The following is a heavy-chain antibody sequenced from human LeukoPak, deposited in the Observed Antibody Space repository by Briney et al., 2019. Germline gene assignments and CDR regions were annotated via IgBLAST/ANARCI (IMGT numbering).Heavy chain of an antibody. CDR3: ARDVRAVAGHFDY. CDR1: GYIFTDYY. V-gene: IGHV1-2*06. J-gene: IGHJ4*02. D-gene: IGHD6-19*01. Sequence: ASVKVSCKASGYIFTDYYMHWVRQAPGQELGWMGRINPNSGGTNYAQKFQGRVTMTRDTSISTAYMELSRLRSDDTAVYYCARDVRAVAGHFDYWGQGTLVTVSS. CDR2: INPNSGGT.